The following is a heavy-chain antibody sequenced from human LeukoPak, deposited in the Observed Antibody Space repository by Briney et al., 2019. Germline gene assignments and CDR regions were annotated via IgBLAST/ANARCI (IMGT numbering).Heavy chain of an antibody. CDR1: GGSFSGYY. CDR3: ARAVIGRFGWFDP. Sequence: SETLSLTCAVYGGSFSGYYWSWIRQPPGKGLEWIGEMNHSGSTKYNPPLKSRVTISVDTSKNQFSLKLSSVTAADTAVYYCARAVIGRFGWFDPWGQGTLVTVSS. V-gene: IGHV4-34*01. J-gene: IGHJ5*02. D-gene: IGHD2-21*01. CDR2: MNHSGST.